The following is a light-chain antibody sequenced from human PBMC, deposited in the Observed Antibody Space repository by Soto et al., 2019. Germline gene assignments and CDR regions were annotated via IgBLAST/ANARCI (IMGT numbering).Light chain of an antibody. CDR1: QNINRY. J-gene: IGKJ1*01. Sequence: DIVLTQSPATLSLSQGERATLSCRASQNINRYLAWYHQKPGQPPRLLIYDASTRATGIPARFIGSGSGTEFTLTISSLQSEDFALYYCQQCETWPAWTFGPGTKVDIK. CDR3: QQCETWPAWT. V-gene: IGKV3-11*01. CDR2: DAS.